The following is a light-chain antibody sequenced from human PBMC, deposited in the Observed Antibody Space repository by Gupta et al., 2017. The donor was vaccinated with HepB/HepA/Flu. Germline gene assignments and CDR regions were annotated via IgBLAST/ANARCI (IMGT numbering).Light chain of an antibody. Sequence: EIVLTQSPGTLSLSPGARATLSCRASQSLTSNYLAWYQQKPGQPPRLLIYGASTRATDIPDRFSGSGSGTDFTLTISRLEPEDFAVYYCQQYGTSPSWTFGQGTKVEIK. CDR1: QSLTSNY. CDR3: QQYGTSPSWT. CDR2: GAS. V-gene: IGKV3-20*01. J-gene: IGKJ1*01.